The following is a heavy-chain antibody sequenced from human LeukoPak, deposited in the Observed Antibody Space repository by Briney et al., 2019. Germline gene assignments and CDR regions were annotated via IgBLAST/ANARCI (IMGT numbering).Heavy chain of an antibody. CDR3: ARDDIAAAGIIDY. CDR1: GFTFSCYA. J-gene: IGHJ4*02. V-gene: IGHV3-64*01. Sequence: PGGSLRLSCAACGFTFSCYAMHWVRQAPGKGLEYVSAISSNGGSKYYANFVKGRFTISRDNSKNTLYLQMGSLRADDMAVYYCARDDIAAAGIIDYWGQGTLVTVSS. CDR2: ISSNGGSK. D-gene: IGHD6-13*01.